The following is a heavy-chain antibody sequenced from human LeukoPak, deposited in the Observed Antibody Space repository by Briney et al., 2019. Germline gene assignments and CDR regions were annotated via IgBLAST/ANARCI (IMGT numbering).Heavy chain of an antibody. CDR2: INHSGST. J-gene: IGHJ6*03. CDR1: GGSFSGYY. V-gene: IGHV4-34*01. CDR3: ARSPQGIVVVPAARLYYYYYIDV. D-gene: IGHD2-2*01. Sequence: SETLSLTCAVYGGSFSGYYWSWIRQPPGKGLEWIGEINHSGSTNYNPSLKSRVTISVDTSKNQFSLKLSSVTAADTAVYYCARSPQGIVVVPAARLYYYYYIDVWGKGTTVTVSS.